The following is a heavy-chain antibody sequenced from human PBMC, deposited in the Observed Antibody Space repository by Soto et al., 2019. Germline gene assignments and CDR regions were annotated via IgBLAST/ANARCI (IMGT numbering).Heavy chain of an antibody. Sequence: GGSLRLSCAASGFTFSSYAMSWVRQAPGKGLEWVSAISGSGGSTSYADSVKGRFTISRDNSKNTLYLQMNSLRAEDTAVYYCAKGSGLYSSGPDHRETGWFDPWGQGTLVTASS. V-gene: IGHV3-23*01. D-gene: IGHD6-19*01. CDR3: AKGSGLYSSGPDHRETGWFDP. J-gene: IGHJ5*02. CDR2: ISGSGGST. CDR1: GFTFSSYA.